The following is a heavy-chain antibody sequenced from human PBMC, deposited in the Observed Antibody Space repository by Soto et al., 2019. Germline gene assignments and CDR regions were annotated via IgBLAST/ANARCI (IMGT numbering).Heavy chain of an antibody. CDR1: GGSISGYY. Sequence: PSETLSLTCTVSGGSISGYYWSWIRQPPGKGLEWIGYIFYRGNTLYNPSLQSRVTISVDTSKNQFFLGLTSVTAADTAVYYCTRHAIIPKLQYGIDVWGQGASVTVSS. CDR3: TRHAIIPKLQYGIDV. CDR2: IFYRGNT. V-gene: IGHV4-59*01. J-gene: IGHJ6*02. D-gene: IGHD1-1*01.